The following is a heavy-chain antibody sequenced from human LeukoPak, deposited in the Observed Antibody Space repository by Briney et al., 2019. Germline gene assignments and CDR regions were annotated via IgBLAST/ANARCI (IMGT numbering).Heavy chain of an antibody. CDR1: GLAFSSYS. J-gene: IGHJ4*02. D-gene: IGHD3-10*01. CDR3: ARNPAPRFSHDKYYYGSGSYPNSAIDY. V-gene: IGHV3-48*04. Sequence: GGALRLSCAASGLAFSSYSMNWVRQAPGKGLGWGSYISSSSSTIYYADSVKGRFTISRDNAKNSLYLQMNSLRAEDTPVYYCARNPAPRFSHDKYYYGSGSYPNSAIDYWGQGTLVTVSS. CDR2: ISSSSSTI.